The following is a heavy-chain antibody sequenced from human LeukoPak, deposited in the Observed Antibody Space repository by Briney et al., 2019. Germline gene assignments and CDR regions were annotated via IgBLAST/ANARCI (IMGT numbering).Heavy chain of an antibody. J-gene: IGHJ2*01. Sequence: GASVKVSCKASGYTFTGYYMHWVRQAPGQGLEWMGWINTNTGNATYAQGFTGRFVLSLDTSVSTSYLQISSLQAEDTAVYYCARRGVFGYTHDLWGRGTLVTVSS. CDR2: INTNTGNA. V-gene: IGHV7-4-1*02. CDR3: ARRGVFGYTHDL. D-gene: IGHD5-18*01. CDR1: GYTFTGYY.